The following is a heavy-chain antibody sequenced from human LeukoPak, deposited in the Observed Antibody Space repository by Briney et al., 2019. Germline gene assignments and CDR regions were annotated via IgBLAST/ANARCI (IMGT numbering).Heavy chain of an antibody. J-gene: IGHJ4*02. CDR1: GFTFSAYG. CDR2: ISYDGSNK. V-gene: IGHV3-30*18. CDR3: AKDGGYDSSGYYSYSDY. D-gene: IGHD3-22*01. Sequence: PGRSLRLSCAASGFTFSAYGMHWVRQAPGKGLEWVAVISYDGSNKYYADSVKGRFTISRDNSKNTLYLQMNSLRAEDTAVYYCAKDGGYDSSGYYSYSDYWGQGTLVTVSS.